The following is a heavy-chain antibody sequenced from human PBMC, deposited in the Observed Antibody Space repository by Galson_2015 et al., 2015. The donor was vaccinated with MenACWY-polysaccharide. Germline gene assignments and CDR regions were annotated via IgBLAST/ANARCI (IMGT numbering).Heavy chain of an antibody. V-gene: IGHV3-33*01. D-gene: IGHD6-13*01. CDR3: ARVQGGYSNDWHHPYYFDY. CDR2: IWYDESDE. CDR1: GFTFSNYG. Sequence: SLRLSCAASGFTFSNYGMHWVRQAPGKGLEWMAVIWYDESDEYYADSVKGRFTISRDNAKNTLHLQMNSLRVEDTAVYYCARVQGGYSNDWHHPYYFDYWGQGTLVTVSS. J-gene: IGHJ4*02.